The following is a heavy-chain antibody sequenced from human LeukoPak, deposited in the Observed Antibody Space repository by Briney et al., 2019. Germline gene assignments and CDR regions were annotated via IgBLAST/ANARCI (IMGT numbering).Heavy chain of an antibody. CDR3: ARNNSGEIPAGWFAP. D-gene: IGHD3-10*01. CDR2: INPSGGST. Sequence: ASVKVSCKASGYTFTSYYMHWVRQAPGQGLEWMGIINPSGGSTSYAQKFQGRVTMTRDMSTSTDYMELSSLRSEDTAVYYCARNNSGEIPAGWFAPWAQGTLVTVSS. J-gene: IGHJ5*02. V-gene: IGHV1-46*01. CDR1: GYTFTSYY.